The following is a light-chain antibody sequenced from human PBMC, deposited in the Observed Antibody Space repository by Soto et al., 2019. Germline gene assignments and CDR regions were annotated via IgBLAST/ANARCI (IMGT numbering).Light chain of an antibody. CDR1: QSLLYSSNNKNY. V-gene: IGKV4-1*01. CDR2: WAS. Sequence: DIVMTQSPDSLAVSLGERATINCKSSQSLLYSSNNKNYLAWYQQKPGQPPKLLIYWASTRESGVPDRFSGSGSGTDFTLTISSLQAEDVAVYYCQQYYGTPYTFGQGTKLEIK. J-gene: IGKJ2*01. CDR3: QQYYGTPYT.